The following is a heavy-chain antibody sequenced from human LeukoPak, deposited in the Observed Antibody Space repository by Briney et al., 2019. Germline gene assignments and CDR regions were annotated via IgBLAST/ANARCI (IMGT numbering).Heavy chain of an antibody. CDR3: AKGPLLEWLLG. CDR1: GGSVSSDIY. CDR2: ISGSGAST. J-gene: IGHJ4*02. D-gene: IGHD3-3*01. Sequence: ETLSLTCIVSGGSVSSDIYHWSWIRQAPGKGLEWVSAISGSGASTFYADSVKGRFTISRDNSKNTLYLQVNSLRAEDTAVYYCAKGPLLEWLLGWGQGTLVTVSS. V-gene: IGHV3-23*01.